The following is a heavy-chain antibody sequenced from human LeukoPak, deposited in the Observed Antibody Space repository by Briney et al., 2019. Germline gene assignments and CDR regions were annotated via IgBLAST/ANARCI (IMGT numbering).Heavy chain of an antibody. Sequence: PGGSLRLSCAASGFTFSSYVMCWGRQAPGKGLEWVSAISGSGGSTYYADSVKGRFTISRDNSKNTLYLQMNSLRAEDTAVYYCAKDFEGSGSYADNWFDPWGQGTLVTVSS. V-gene: IGHV3-23*01. D-gene: IGHD3-10*01. CDR2: ISGSGGST. CDR3: AKDFEGSGSYADNWFDP. J-gene: IGHJ5*02. CDR1: GFTFSSYV.